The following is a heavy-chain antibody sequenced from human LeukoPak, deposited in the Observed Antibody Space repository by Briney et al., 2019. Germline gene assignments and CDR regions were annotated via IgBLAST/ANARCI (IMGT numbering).Heavy chain of an antibody. V-gene: IGHV3-7*03. Sequence: GGSLRLSCAASVCTFNNYSMSWVRQAPGKGLEWVANIKQDGSRENYVDSVKGRFTISRDNAKNSLYLQMNSLRVEDTAVYYCAKDTPFGGYRGQGTLVTVSS. J-gene: IGHJ4*02. CDR3: AKDTPFGGY. CDR2: IKQDGSRE. CDR1: VCTFNNYS. D-gene: IGHD3-16*01.